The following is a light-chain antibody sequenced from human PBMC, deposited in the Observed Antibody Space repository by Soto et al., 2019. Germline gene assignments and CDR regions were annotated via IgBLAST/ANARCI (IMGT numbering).Light chain of an antibody. CDR2: GAC. CDR1: QSVKYNY. V-gene: IGKV3-20*01. CDR3: HQYGSSPT. J-gene: IGKJ2*01. Sequence: ENVLTQSPGSLSLSPGERATLSCRASQSVKYNYLAWYQHKPGQAPRLLIYGACSRATGIPDRFSGSGSGTEFTLTVSRLETEDFAVYYCHQYGSSPTFGQGTKVEI.